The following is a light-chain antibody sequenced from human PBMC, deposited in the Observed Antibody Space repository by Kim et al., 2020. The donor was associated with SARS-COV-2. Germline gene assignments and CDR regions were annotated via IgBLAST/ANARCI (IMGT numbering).Light chain of an antibody. CDR1: QSITTY. Sequence: LSPGERATLSCRASQSITTYLAWYQQKPGQAPRLLIYGASNRAAGIPARFSGGGSGTDFTLSISSLESEDFAVYYCQQRANWPITFGQGTRLEIK. CDR2: GAS. J-gene: IGKJ5*01. CDR3: QQRANWPIT. V-gene: IGKV3-11*01.